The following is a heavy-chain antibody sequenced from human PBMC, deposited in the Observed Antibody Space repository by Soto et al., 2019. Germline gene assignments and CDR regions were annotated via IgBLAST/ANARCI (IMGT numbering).Heavy chain of an antibody. CDR1: GFTFSSYS. CDR2: ISSSSYI. Sequence: GGSLRLSCAASGFTFSSYSMNWVRQAPGKGLEWVSSISSSSYIYYADSVKGRFTISRDNAKNSLYLQMNSLRAEDTAVYYCARVEAVGYSSSFYYYYYGMDVWGQGTTVTVSS. V-gene: IGHV3-21*01. D-gene: IGHD6-6*01. J-gene: IGHJ6*02. CDR3: ARVEAVGYSSSFYYYYYGMDV.